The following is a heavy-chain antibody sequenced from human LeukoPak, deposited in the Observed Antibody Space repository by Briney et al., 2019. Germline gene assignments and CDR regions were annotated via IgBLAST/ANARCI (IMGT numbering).Heavy chain of an antibody. Sequence: PGGSLTLSCSASGFAFSAGAMHWVRQAPGRGLEWLAVISYDGSNKDYAESVRGRFTISRDNPKSTMFLQMNSLRPEDTAVYYCARDLVYSSGWYAGELDHWGLGALVIVSS. J-gene: IGHJ4*02. V-gene: IGHV3-30*04. CDR1: GFAFSAGA. CDR3: ARDLVYSSGWYAGELDH. D-gene: IGHD6-19*01. CDR2: ISYDGSNK.